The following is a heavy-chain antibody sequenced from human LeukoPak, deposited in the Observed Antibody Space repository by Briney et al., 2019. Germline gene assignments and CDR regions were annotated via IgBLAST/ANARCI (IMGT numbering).Heavy chain of an antibody. J-gene: IGHJ5*02. CDR1: GCTFSSYS. D-gene: IGHD2-2*01. CDR2: ISSSSSYI. CDR3: ARAPARYCSSTSCYGFDP. V-gene: IGHV3-21*01. Sequence: AGGSLRLSCAASGCTFSSYSMNWVRQAPGKGLEWVSSISSSSSYIYYADSVKGRFTISRDNAKNSLYLQMNSLRAEDTAVYYCARAPARYCSSTSCYGFDPWGQGTLVTVSS.